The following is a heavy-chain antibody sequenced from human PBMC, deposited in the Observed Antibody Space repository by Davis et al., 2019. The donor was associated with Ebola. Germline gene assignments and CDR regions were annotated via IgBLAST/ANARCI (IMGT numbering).Heavy chain of an antibody. J-gene: IGHJ6*03. CDR2: ISSSSSYT. CDR1: GFTFSDYY. CDR3: ARNYCSGGSCYYYYYYMDV. D-gene: IGHD2-15*01. V-gene: IGHV3-11*06. Sequence: GESLKISCAASGFTFSDYYMSWIRQAPGKGLEWVSYISSSSSYTNYADSVKGRFTISRDNAKNSLYLQMNSLRAEDTAVYYCARNYCSGGSCYYYYYYMDVWGKGTTVTVSS.